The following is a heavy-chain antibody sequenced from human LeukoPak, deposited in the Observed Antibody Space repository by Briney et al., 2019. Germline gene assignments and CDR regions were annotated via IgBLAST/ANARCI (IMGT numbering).Heavy chain of an antibody. CDR2: IYYSGST. J-gene: IGHJ4*02. D-gene: IGHD3-22*01. CDR1: GGSISSYY. CDR3: ARGQSLSYYYDSSGYYN. Sequence: PSETLSLTCTVSGGSISSYYWSWIRQPPGKGLEWIGYIYYSGSTNYNPSLKSRVTISVDTSKNQFSLKLSSVTAADTAVYYCARGQSLSYYYDSSGYYNWGQGTLVTVSS. V-gene: IGHV4-59*12.